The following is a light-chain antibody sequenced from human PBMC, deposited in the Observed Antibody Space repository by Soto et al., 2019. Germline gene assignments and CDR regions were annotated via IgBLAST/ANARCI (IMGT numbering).Light chain of an antibody. CDR3: QQYNNWPRT. V-gene: IGKV3-15*01. Sequence: ETVLTQSPATLSVSPGERATLSCRASQSISSDLAWYQQKPGQAPRLLIYGASTTATAIPGRFSGSGSGREFTRSISSLQSEDFAVYYCQQYNNWPRTVGQGTKLEIK. CDR2: GAS. J-gene: IGKJ2*01. CDR1: QSISSD.